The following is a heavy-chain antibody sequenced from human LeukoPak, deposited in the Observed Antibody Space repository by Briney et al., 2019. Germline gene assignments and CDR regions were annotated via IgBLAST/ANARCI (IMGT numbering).Heavy chain of an antibody. Sequence: SETPSLTCTVSGGSIGSDNYYWTWIRQPAGKGLEWIGRVHTSGSTDFNPSLKSRFSISLDTSMNQFSLRLSSVTAADTAVYYCARGYTYGHGAMFDFWGQGTLVTVSP. J-gene: IGHJ4*02. CDR2: VHTSGST. D-gene: IGHD5-18*01. CDR3: ARGYTYGHGAMFDF. CDR1: GGSIGSDNYY. V-gene: IGHV4-61*02.